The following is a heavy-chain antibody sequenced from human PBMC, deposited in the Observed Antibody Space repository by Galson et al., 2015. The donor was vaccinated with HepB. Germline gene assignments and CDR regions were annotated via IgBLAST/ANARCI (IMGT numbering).Heavy chain of an antibody. V-gene: IGHV3-33*01. CDR3: ARDYYDSSGYYYGSYYYYGMDV. Sequence: SLRLSCAASGFTFSSYGMHWVRQAPGKGLEWVAVIWYDGSNKYYADSVKGRFTISRDNSKNTLYLQMNSLRAEDTAVYYCARDYYDSSGYYYGSYYYYGMDVWGQGTTVTVSS. CDR1: GFTFSSYG. J-gene: IGHJ6*02. D-gene: IGHD3-22*01. CDR2: IWYDGSNK.